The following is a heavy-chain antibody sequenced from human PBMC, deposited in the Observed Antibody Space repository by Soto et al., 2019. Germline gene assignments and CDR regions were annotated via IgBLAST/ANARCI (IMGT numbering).Heavy chain of an antibody. Sequence: GESLKISCHAFEYSFRSYWISWVRQKPGAGLEWMGRVDPNDSFATYSPSFEGHVSISVDKSTNIVYLQWRSLRASDTATYYCARHHPGSGNSNFDFWGKGTPVTV. D-gene: IGHD3-10*01. V-gene: IGHV5-10-1*01. CDR3: ARHHPGSGNSNFDF. CDR2: VDPNDSFA. CDR1: EYSFRSYW. J-gene: IGHJ4*02.